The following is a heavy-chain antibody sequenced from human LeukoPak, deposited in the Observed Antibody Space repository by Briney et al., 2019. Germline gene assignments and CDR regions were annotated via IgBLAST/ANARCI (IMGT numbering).Heavy chain of an antibody. V-gene: IGHV3-21*01. CDR3: ARDLRQLWFFDY. CDR2: ISSSSSYI. CDR1: GFTFSSYS. Sequence: GGSLRLSCAASGFTFSSYSMNWVRQAPGKGLEWVSSISSSSSYIYYADSVKGRFTISRDNAMNSLYLQMNSLRAEDTAVYYCARDLRQLWFFDYWGQGTLVTVSS. D-gene: IGHD5-18*01. J-gene: IGHJ4*02.